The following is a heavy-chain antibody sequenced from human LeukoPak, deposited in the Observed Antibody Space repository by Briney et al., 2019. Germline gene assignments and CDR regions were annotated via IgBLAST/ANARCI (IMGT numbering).Heavy chain of an antibody. Sequence: SETLSLTCTVSGGSISNYYWSWIRQPPGKGLEWIGHIYYSGSTNYNPSLKSRVIISLDTSKNQFSLKLSSVTAADTAVYYCATTRPVGLYGSGSYRWGQGTLVTVSS. D-gene: IGHD3-10*01. CDR2: IYYSGST. CDR1: GGSISNYY. V-gene: IGHV4-59*12. CDR3: ATTRPVGLYGSGSYR. J-gene: IGHJ4*02.